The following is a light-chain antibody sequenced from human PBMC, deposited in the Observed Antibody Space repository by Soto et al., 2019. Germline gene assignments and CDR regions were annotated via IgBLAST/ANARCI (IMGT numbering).Light chain of an antibody. V-gene: IGLV2-23*02. CDR3: CSYAGFTTYV. J-gene: IGLJ1*01. CDR1: SGDVGSYKY. Sequence: QSALTQPASVSGSPGQSISVSCTGSSGDVGSYKYVSWYQQHPGKAPKLIIYEVNKRPSGVSDRFSGSKSGNTASLTISGLQAEDEADYYCCSYAGFTTYVFGRGTKVTVL. CDR2: EVN.